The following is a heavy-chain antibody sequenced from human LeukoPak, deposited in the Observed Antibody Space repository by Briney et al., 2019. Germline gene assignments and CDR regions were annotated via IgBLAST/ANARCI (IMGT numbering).Heavy chain of an antibody. Sequence: PVKVSCPASGDIFNSYCVRWVGQGPGPGPEWMGGVIPMFGSAEYAQKFQGRVAISTDQSTTIVYMELSSLTSEDTAVYYCARVGRSRGSLPNFHYYMDVWGKGPRSPSP. D-gene: IGHD1-26*01. CDR2: VIPMFGSA. CDR1: GDIFNSYC. J-gene: IGHJ6*03. CDR3: ARVGRSRGSLPNFHYYMDV. V-gene: IGHV1-69*05.